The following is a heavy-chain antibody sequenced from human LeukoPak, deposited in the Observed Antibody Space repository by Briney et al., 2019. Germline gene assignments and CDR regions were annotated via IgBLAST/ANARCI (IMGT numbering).Heavy chain of an antibody. CDR2: ISSSSSYI. CDR3: ARDQVGYDPLVYYYYGMDV. Sequence: GGSLRLSCAASGFTFSSYSMNWVRQAPGKGLEWVSSISSSSSYIYYADSVKGRFTISRNNAKNSLYLQMNSLRAEDTAVYYCARDQVGYDPLVYYYYGMDVWGQGTTVTVSS. J-gene: IGHJ6*02. D-gene: IGHD5-12*01. CDR1: GFTFSSYS. V-gene: IGHV3-21*01.